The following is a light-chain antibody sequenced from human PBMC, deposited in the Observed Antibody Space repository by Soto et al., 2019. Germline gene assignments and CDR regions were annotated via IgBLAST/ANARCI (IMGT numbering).Light chain of an antibody. Sequence: DIQMTQSPSSLSASVGDRVTIACRASQSVNTYLHWYQQKAGQAPKXLIYAASNLQSGVPSRFSGRGSGTDFTLTVKSLQPEDFATYYCQQGYSNPWTFGQGAKVDIK. V-gene: IGKV1-39*01. J-gene: IGKJ1*01. CDR3: QQGYSNPWT. CDR1: QSVNTY. CDR2: AAS.